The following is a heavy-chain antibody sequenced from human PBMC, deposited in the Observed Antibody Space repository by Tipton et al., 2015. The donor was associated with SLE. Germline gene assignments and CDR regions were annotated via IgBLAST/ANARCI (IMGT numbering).Heavy chain of an antibody. Sequence: TLSLTCAVYGGSFSGYYWSWIRQPPGKGLEWIGEINHSGSTNYNPSLKSRVTISVDTSKNQFSLKLSSVTAADTAVYYCARDDWNQGDAFDIWGQGTMVTVSS. CDR3: ARDDWNQGDAFDI. CDR2: INHSGST. CDR1: GGSFSGYY. D-gene: IGHD1-1*01. V-gene: IGHV4-34*01. J-gene: IGHJ3*02.